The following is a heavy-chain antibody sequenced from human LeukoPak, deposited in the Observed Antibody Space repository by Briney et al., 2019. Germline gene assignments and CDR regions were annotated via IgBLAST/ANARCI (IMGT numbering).Heavy chain of an antibody. CDR1: GASIASNPCH. CDR2: ICYGGST. Sequence: SETLSLTCAVSGASIASNPCHWGWIRQPPGKGLEWIGTICYGGSTYYNPNPSLKSRLTISADTSTNQFSLKLSSVTAADTAVYYCAREQRFLEWLSPTDAFDIWGQGTMVTVSS. V-gene: IGHV4-39*07. J-gene: IGHJ3*02. CDR3: AREQRFLEWLSPTDAFDI. D-gene: IGHD3-3*01.